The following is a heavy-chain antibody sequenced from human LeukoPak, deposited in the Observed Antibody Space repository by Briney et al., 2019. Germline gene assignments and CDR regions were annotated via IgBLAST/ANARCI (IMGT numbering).Heavy chain of an antibody. V-gene: IGHV4-39*07. CDR1: GGSISSSSYY. J-gene: IGHJ3*02. CDR2: IYYSGST. CDR3: AGEYYDFWSGYSTANDAFDI. D-gene: IGHD3-3*01. Sequence: SETLSLTCTVSGGSISSSSYYWGWIRQPPGKGLEWIGSIYYSGSTYYNPSLKSRVTISVDTSKNQFSLKLSSVTAADTAVYYCAGEYYDFWSGYSTANDAFDIWGQGTMVTVSS.